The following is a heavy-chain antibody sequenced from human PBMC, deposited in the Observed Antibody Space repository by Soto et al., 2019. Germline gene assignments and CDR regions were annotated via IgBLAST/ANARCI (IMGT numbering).Heavy chain of an antibody. D-gene: IGHD1-26*01. J-gene: IGHJ4*02. CDR1: GFTFTSSA. V-gene: IGHV1-58*01. CDR3: AAGDSGSYINDY. CDR2: IVVGSGNT. Sequence: SVKVSCKASGFTFTSSAVQWVRQARGQRLEWIGWIVVGSGNTNYAQKFQERVTITRDMSTSTAYMELSSLRSEDTAVYYCAAGDSGSYINDYSGQGTLVTVYS.